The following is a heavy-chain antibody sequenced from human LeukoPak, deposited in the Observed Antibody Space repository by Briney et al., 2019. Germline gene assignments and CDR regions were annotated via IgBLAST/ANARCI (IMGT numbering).Heavy chain of an antibody. J-gene: IGHJ4*02. Sequence: GRSLRLSSAASGFTFDDYAMHWVRQAPGKGLEWVSGISWNSGSIGYADSVKGRFTISRDNAKNSLYLQMNSLRAEDTALYYCAKSDSSGYYYGLGNYWGQGTLVTVSS. V-gene: IGHV3-9*01. D-gene: IGHD3-22*01. CDR3: AKSDSSGYYYGLGNY. CDR1: GFTFDDYA. CDR2: ISWNSGSI.